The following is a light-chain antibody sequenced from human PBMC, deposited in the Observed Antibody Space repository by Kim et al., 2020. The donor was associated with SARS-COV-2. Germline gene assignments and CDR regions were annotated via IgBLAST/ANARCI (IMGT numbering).Light chain of an antibody. CDR3: QAWDSTWV. J-gene: IGLJ3*02. V-gene: IGLV3-1*01. CDR2: QDS. Sequence: SYELTQPPSVSVSPGQTASITCSGDKLGDKYACWYQQKPGQSPVLVFYQDSKRPSGIPERFSGSNSGNTATLTISGTQAMDEADYYCQAWDSTWVFGGGTKLTVL. CDR1: KLGDKY.